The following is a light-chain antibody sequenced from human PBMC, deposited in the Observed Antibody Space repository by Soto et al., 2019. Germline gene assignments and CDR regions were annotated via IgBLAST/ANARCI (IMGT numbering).Light chain of an antibody. V-gene: IGLV2-23*01. CDR1: SSDLGSYNL. CDR3: CSYVGSRTVV. J-gene: IGLJ2*01. CDR2: EGS. Sequence: QSALTQPASVSGSPGQSITLSCTGTSSDLGSYNLVSWYQQHPGKAPQLMIYEGSKRPSGVSNRFSGSRSGNTASLTISGLQAEDEGDYSCCSYVGSRTVVFGGGTKLTVL.